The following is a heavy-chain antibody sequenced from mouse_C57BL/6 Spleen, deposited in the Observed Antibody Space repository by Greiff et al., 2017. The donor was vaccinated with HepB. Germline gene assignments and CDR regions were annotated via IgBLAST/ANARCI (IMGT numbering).Heavy chain of an antibody. CDR1: GYTFTSYW. V-gene: IGHV1-64*01. D-gene: IGHD6-1*01. J-gene: IGHJ2*01. CDR2: IHPNSGST. CDR3: RGEPLGRGY. Sequence: VQLQQPGAELVKPGASVKLSCKASGYTFTSYWMHWVKQRPGQGLEWIGMIHPNSGSTNYNEKFKSKATLTVDKSPSTAYMQLRSLASEDSAVYYCRGEPLGRGYWGQGTTLTVSS.